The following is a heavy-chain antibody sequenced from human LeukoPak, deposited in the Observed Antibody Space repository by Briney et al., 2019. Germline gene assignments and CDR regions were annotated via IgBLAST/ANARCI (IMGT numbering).Heavy chain of an antibody. CDR1: GLTFTSFG. CDR2: MSAYNGNT. J-gene: IGHJ1*01. D-gene: IGHD7-27*01. Sequence: ASVKVSCKASGLTFTSFGFSWVRQAPGQGLEWMGWMSAYNGNTNYAQNLQGRVTMTTDASTSTVYMELRSLRSDDTAMYYCGRWRESTNWPPGYLQYWRQGTLVIVSS. V-gene: IGHV1-18*01. CDR3: GRWRESTNWPPGYLQY.